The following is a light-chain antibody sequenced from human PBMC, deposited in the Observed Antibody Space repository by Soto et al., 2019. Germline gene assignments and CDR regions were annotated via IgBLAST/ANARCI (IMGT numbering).Light chain of an antibody. CDR2: DVS. CDR1: SCDVGGYNY. V-gene: IGLV2-14*01. CDR3: SSYTSSSTPWV. Sequence: QSALTQPASVSGSPGQSSTISCTGTSCDVGGYNYVSWYQQHPGKAPKLMIYDVSNRPSGVSNRFSGSKSGNTASLTISGLQAEDEADYYCSSYTSSSTPWVFGGGTKRTVL. J-gene: IGLJ2*01.